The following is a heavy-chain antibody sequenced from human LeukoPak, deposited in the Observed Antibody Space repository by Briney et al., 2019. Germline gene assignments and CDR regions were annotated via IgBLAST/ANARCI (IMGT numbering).Heavy chain of an antibody. CDR2: SYPSDSDT. D-gene: IGHD1-26*01. CDR1: GYSFTSYW. CDR3: ARHSGVRTGAVY. V-gene: IGHV5-51*01. Sequence: GAYLKISCKGSGYSFTSYWIGWVRQKTGKGQGWIGISYPSDSDTRYSPSFEGQVTISADKSISTAYLQWSSLKASDNAMYYCARHSGVRTGAVYWGQETLVTV. J-gene: IGHJ4*02.